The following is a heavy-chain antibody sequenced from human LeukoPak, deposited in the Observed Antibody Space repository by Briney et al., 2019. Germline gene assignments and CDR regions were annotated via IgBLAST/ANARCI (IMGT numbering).Heavy chain of an antibody. Sequence: LETLSLTCAVYGGSFSGFYWIWIRQTSGKGLEWIGEINHSGSTNYNPSLKSRVTMSVDTSKNQFSLNLRSMTAADAGMYYCAREDIAGRVTTILPYWGQGTPVTVSS. CDR3: AREDIAGRVTTILPY. D-gene: IGHD5-12*01. J-gene: IGHJ4*02. V-gene: IGHV4-34*01. CDR1: GGSFSGFY. CDR2: INHSGST.